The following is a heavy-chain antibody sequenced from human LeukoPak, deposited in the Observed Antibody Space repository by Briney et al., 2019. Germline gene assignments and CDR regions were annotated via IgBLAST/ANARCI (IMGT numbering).Heavy chain of an antibody. V-gene: IGHV4-31*03. CDR1: GGSISSGVYC. J-gene: IGHJ4*02. D-gene: IGHD7-27*01. CDR3: ARVLGTSFDY. CDR2: ICSSGSA. Sequence: SQTLSLTCTVSGGSISSGVYCWSWIRQRPGEGLQRIGYICSSGSAYYNPSLKSRVTMSIDTSNDQFSLKLNSVTAADTAVYYCARVLGTSFDYWGQGTLVTVSS.